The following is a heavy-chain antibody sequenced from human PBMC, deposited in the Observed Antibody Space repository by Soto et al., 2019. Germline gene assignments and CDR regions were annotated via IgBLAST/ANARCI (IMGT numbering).Heavy chain of an antibody. J-gene: IGHJ5*02. D-gene: IGHD2-15*01. CDR1: GASISSSTYF. V-gene: IGHV4-39*01. CDR3: ARHCSGGSCYQLKKNWFDP. CDR2: IYYSGST. Sequence: SETLSLTCNVSGASISSSTYFWGWIRQPPGKGLEWIGSIYYSGSTYYNPSLKSRVAISVDTSKNQFSLKLSSVTAADTAVYYCARHCSGGSCYQLKKNWFDPWGQGTLVTVSS.